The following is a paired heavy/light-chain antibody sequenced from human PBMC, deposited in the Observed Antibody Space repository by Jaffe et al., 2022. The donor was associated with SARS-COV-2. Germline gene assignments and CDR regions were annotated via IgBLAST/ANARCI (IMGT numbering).Light chain of an antibody. CDR2: WAS. Sequence: DIVMTQSPDSLAVSLGARATINCKSGQSILFGSDSRKYLAWYQQKAGQPPKLLIYWASTRRSGVPDRFSGSGSGTDFTLTISGLQAEDVAVYYCQQYYITPYTFGQGTKLEI. J-gene: IGKJ2*01. CDR1: QSILFGSDSRKY. V-gene: IGKV4-1*01. CDR3: QQYYITPYT.
Heavy chain of an antibody. CDR3: TTALGLRNDY. D-gene: IGHD1-26*01. J-gene: IGHJ4*02. Sequence: EVQLVESGGALVRPGGSLRVSCTASGFTFINAWMTWVRQAPGKGLEWVGHIKRKSDGGTTAYATSVKGRFTISRDDSNTTLYLEMNSLKIEDTAIYYCTTALGLRNDYWGQGTLVTVSS. V-gene: IGHV3-15*02. CDR1: GFTFINAW. CDR2: IKRKSDGGTT.